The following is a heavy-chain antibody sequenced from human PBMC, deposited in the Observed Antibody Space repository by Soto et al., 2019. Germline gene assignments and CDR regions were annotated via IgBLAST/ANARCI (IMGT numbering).Heavy chain of an antibody. CDR3: ARVLVRGVLSWFHP. Sequence: QVQLVQSGAEVKKPGASVKVTCKASDYTFINYGRTWVRQAPGQGLEWMGWISPYNGDTNYAQKFQGRVTMTTDTPTSTAYMELRSLRSDDTAVYYCARVLVRGVLSWFHPWGLGTLVTVSS. CDR1: DYTFINYG. V-gene: IGHV1-18*01. J-gene: IGHJ5*02. D-gene: IGHD3-10*01. CDR2: ISPYNGDT.